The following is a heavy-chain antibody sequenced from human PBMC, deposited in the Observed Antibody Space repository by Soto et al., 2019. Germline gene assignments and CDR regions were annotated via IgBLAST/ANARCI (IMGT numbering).Heavy chain of an antibody. CDR3: ARTRDKAMVPPMDV. V-gene: IGHV1-69*13. CDR1: GGTFSSYA. CDR2: IIPIFGTA. D-gene: IGHD5-18*01. J-gene: IGHJ6*02. Sequence: SVKVSCKASGGTFSSYAISWVRQAPGQGLEWMGGIIPIFGTANYAQKFQGRVTITADESTSTAYMELSSLRSEDTAVYYCARTRDKAMVPPMDVWGQGTTVTVTS.